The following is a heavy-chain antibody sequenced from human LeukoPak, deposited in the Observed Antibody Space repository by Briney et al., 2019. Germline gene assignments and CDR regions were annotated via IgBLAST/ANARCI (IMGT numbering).Heavy chain of an antibody. Sequence: SETLSLTCTVSGGSISNYYWSWIRQPPGKGLEWIGYISHSGNTNCNPSLKSRVAISLDTSKNQFSLILSSVTAADTAVYYCARVGRGDYVWGSYSFDYWGQGTPVTVSS. D-gene: IGHD3-16*01. J-gene: IGHJ4*02. CDR3: ARVGRGDYVWGSYSFDY. CDR1: GGSISNYY. V-gene: IGHV4-59*01. CDR2: ISHSGNT.